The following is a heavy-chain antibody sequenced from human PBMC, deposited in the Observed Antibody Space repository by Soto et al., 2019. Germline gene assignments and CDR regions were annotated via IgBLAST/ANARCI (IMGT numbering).Heavy chain of an antibody. Sequence: AASGKVCCKASGDTFTSYGISWVRQAPGQGLEWMGWISACNGNTNYAQKLQGRVTMTTATSTSTTYMELRSLRSDDTAVYYCARDATLHLTVLGRTFYDSSGYYSADNWFDPWGQGTLVTVSS. CDR1: GDTFTSYG. J-gene: IGHJ5*02. V-gene: IGHV1-18*01. CDR2: ISACNGNT. D-gene: IGHD3-22*01. CDR3: ARDATLHLTVLGRTFYDSSGYYSADNWFDP.